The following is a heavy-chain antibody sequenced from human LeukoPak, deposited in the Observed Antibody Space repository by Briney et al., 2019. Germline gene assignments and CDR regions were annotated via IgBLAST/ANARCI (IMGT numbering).Heavy chain of an antibody. Sequence: SETLSLTCGVSGGSITSTNYWTWVRQHPGKGLEWIGYIYYSGSTYYNPSLKSRVTISVDTSKNQFSLKLSSVTAADTAVYYCARDVGSTSCYGCNWYFDLWGRGTLVTVSS. D-gene: IGHD2-2*01. CDR2: IYYSGST. J-gene: IGHJ2*01. CDR1: GGSITSTNY. CDR3: ARDVGSTSCYGCNWYFDL. V-gene: IGHV4-31*11.